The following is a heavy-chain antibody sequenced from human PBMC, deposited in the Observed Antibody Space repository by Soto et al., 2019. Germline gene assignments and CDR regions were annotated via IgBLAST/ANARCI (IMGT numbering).Heavy chain of an antibody. J-gene: IGHJ5*02. CDR1: GFTSSSYW. CDR2: IKQDGSEK. Sequence: LRLSCAASGFTSSSYWMSWVRQAPGKGLEWVANIKQDGSEKYYVDSVKGRFTISRDNAKNSLYLQMNSLRAEDTAVYYCARDHPVAVAGENWFDPWGQGTLVTVSS. CDR3: ARDHPVAVAGENWFDP. V-gene: IGHV3-7*03. D-gene: IGHD6-19*01.